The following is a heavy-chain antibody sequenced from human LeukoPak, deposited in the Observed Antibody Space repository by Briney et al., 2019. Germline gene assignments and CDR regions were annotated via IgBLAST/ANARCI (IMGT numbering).Heavy chain of an antibody. CDR2: INPSGGST. V-gene: IGHV1-46*01. D-gene: IGHD5-18*01. CDR3: ARGDSYVYILYSYY. CDR1: GYTFTIYY. Sequence: ASVKDSSKASGYTFTIYYIHWVRQAPGQGLEWMGIINPSGGSTSYAQKFQGRVTMTRDSSTSTVYMEVSRLRSGVTAVYCCARGDSYVYILYSYYWGQGTLVTVSS. J-gene: IGHJ4*02.